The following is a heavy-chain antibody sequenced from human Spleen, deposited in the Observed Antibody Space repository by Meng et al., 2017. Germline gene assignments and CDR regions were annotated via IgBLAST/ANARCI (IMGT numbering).Heavy chain of an antibody. D-gene: IGHD3-16*02. CDR1: GGSFSGYY. CDR3: ARYNYRYSGNWFDP. J-gene: IGHJ5*02. CDR2: INHSGST. Sequence: QVQLQQWGAGLLKPSETLTLTCAVYGGSFSGYYWSWIRQPPGKGLEWIGEINHSGSTNYNPSLKSRVTISVDTSKNQFSLKLSSVTAADTAVYYCARYNYRYSGNWFDPWGQGTLVTVS. V-gene: IGHV4-34*01.